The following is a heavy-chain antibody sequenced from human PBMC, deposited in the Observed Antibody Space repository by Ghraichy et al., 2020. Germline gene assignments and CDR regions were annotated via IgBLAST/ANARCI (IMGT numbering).Heavy chain of an antibody. V-gene: IGHV4-30-2*01. J-gene: IGHJ5*02. CDR2: IHHSGYT. Sequence: SETLSLTCAVFGDSITSGGYSWTCIRQPPGKGLEWIGYIHHSGYTYFSPSLKSRLSMSLDKSKSHFSLSLTSVTAADTAMYFCARGHPPYYDSFLDPWGPGTLVTVSS. CDR3: ARGHPPYYDSFLDP. D-gene: IGHD3-3*01. CDR1: GDSITSGGYS.